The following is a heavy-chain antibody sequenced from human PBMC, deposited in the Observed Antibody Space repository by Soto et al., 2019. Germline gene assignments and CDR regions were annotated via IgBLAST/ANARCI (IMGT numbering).Heavy chain of an antibody. Sequence: QVQLVESGGGVVQPGRSLRLSCAASGFTFSSYAMHWVRQAPGKGLEWVAVISYDGSNKYYADSVKGRFTISRDNSKNTLYLQMNSLRAEDTAGYYCARDTKRDGYMGYWGQGTLVTVSS. CDR3: ARDTKRDGYMGY. D-gene: IGHD5-12*01. CDR1: GFTFSSYA. J-gene: IGHJ4*02. CDR2: ISYDGSNK. V-gene: IGHV3-30-3*01.